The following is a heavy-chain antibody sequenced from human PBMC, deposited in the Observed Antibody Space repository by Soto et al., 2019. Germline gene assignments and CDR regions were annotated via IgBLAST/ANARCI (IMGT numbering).Heavy chain of an antibody. D-gene: IGHD7-27*01. Sequence: GGSLRLSCAASGFTFSSYWMHWVRQAPGKGLVWVSRINSDGSSTSYADSVKGRFTISRDNAKNTLYLQMNSLRAEDTAVYYCASAPGVLIYYYGMDVWGQGTTVTVSS. CDR1: GFTFSSYW. CDR2: INSDGSST. J-gene: IGHJ6*02. CDR3: ASAPGVLIYYYGMDV. V-gene: IGHV3-74*01.